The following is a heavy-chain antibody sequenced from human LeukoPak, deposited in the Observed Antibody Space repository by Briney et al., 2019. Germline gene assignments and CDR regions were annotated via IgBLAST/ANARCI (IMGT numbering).Heavy chain of an antibody. V-gene: IGHV3-21*01. CDR2: ISSSSGSI. Sequence: GGSLRLSCAASGLIFSTSSMNWARQAPGKGLEWVSSISSSSGSIFYADSVKGRFTISRDNSKNSLYLQMNSLRADDTAVYYCARDLSGYGDYVDYWGQGTLVTVSS. CDR1: GLIFSTSS. D-gene: IGHD4-17*01. CDR3: ARDLSGYGDYVDY. J-gene: IGHJ4*02.